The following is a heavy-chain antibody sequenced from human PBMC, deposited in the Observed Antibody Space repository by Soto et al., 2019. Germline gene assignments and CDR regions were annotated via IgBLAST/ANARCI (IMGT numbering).Heavy chain of an antibody. J-gene: IGHJ4*02. Sequence: QVQLVQSGAEVKKPGSSVKVSCKASGGTFSSYAISWVRQAPGQGLEWMGGIIPIFGTANYAQKFQVIVTITADESTTKAYTELSSLSSEDTAVYYCAREAKVVSSCFEYWGQGTLVTVSS. D-gene: IGHD3-10*02. CDR1: GGTFSSYA. V-gene: IGHV1-69*12. CDR3: AREAKVVSSCFEY. CDR2: IIPIFGTA.